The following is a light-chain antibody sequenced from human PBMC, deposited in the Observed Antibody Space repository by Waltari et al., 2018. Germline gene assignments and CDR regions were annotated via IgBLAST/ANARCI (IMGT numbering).Light chain of an antibody. Sequence: DIQMTQSPSSLSASVGDRVTITCRASQTISTYLNWYQQKPGKAPKLLIYAASTLQSGVPSTFSGSGSGTDFTLTISSLRPEDFATYYCQQGYSTPRTFGQGTKVEIK. CDR3: QQGYSTPRT. CDR1: QTISTY. V-gene: IGKV1-39*01. J-gene: IGKJ1*01. CDR2: AAS.